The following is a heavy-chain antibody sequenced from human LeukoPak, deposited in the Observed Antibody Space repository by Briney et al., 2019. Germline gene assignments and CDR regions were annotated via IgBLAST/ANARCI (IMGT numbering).Heavy chain of an antibody. CDR2: IYYSGST. J-gene: IGHJ4*02. CDR3: ARDQGDGLDY. D-gene: IGHD5-24*01. Sequence: SETLSLTCTVSGGSISSYYWSWIRQPPGKGLEWIGYIYYSGSTNYNPSLKSRVAISVDTSKNQFSLKLSSVTAADTAVYYCARDQGDGLDYWGQGTLVTVSS. V-gene: IGHV4-59*01. CDR1: GGSISSYY.